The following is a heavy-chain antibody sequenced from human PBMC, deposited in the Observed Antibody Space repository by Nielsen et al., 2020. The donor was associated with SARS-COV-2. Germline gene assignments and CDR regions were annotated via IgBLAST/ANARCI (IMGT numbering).Heavy chain of an antibody. D-gene: IGHD2-2*02. V-gene: IGHV3-48*02. J-gene: IGHJ6*03. CDR2: ISSSSSTI. CDR1: GFTFDDYA. Sequence: GASLKISCAASGFTFDDYAMHWVRQAPGKGLEWVSYISSSSSTIYYADSVKGRFTISRDNAKNSLYLQMNSLRDEDTAVYYCARGYCSSTSCYTDYMDVWGKGTTVTVSS. CDR3: ARGYCSSTSCYTDYMDV.